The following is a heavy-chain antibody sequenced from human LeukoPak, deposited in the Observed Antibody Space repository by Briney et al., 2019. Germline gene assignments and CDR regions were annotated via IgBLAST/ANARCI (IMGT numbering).Heavy chain of an antibody. D-gene: IGHD2-15*01. CDR3: AKDQGVVVMGY. V-gene: IGHV3-30*18. CDR1: GFTFSSYG. J-gene: IGHJ4*02. Sequence: GGSLRLSCAASGFTFSSYGMHWLRQAPGKGLEWVAVISYDGSNKYYADSVKGRFTISRDNSKNTLYLQMNSLRAEDTAVYYCAKDQGVVVMGYWGQGTLVTVSS. CDR2: ISYDGSNK.